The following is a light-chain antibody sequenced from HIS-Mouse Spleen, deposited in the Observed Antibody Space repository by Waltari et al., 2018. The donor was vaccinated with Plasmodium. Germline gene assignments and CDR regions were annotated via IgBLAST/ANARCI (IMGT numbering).Light chain of an antibody. V-gene: IGLV2-23*01. CDR1: SSDVGSYNL. J-gene: IGLJ3*02. CDR3: CSYAGSRV. Sequence: QSALPQPASVSGSPGQSITISCTGPSSDVGSYNLVSWYQQHPGKAPNLMFYEGSKRPSGVSNRFSGSKSGNTASLTISGLQAEDEADYYCCSYAGSRVFGGGTKLTVL. CDR2: EGS.